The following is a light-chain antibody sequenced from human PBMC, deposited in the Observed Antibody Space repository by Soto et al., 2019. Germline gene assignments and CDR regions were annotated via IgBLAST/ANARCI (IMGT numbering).Light chain of an antibody. V-gene: IGLV1-44*01. CDR3: AAWEDRLNGLV. J-gene: IGLJ1*01. CDR1: SSNIGSNT. Sequence: QSVLTQPPSASGTPGQRVTISCSGSSSNIGSNTVNWYQQLPGTAPKLLIYNNNQRPSGVPDRFSVSKSGPSASLATSGLQSEDEADYDWAAWEDRLNGLVFGTGTKLTVL. CDR2: NNN.